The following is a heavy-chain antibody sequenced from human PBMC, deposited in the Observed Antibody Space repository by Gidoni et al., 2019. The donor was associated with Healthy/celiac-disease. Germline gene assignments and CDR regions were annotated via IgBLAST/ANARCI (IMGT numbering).Heavy chain of an antibody. CDR3: ARHVDTAHFDY. Sequence: EVQLVQSGAVVTKPGESMRISCRGSGYSFTSYRIRWVRQMPGKGLEWMGRLDPIDSYTNYSPSFQGHVTISADKSISPAYLQWSSLKASDTAMYYCARHVDTAHFDYWGQGTLVTVSS. D-gene: IGHD5-18*01. V-gene: IGHV5-10-1*03. CDR1: GYSFTSYR. J-gene: IGHJ4*02. CDR2: LDPIDSYT.